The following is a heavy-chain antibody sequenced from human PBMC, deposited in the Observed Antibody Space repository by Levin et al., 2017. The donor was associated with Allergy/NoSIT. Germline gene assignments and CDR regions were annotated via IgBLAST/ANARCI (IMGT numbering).Heavy chain of an antibody. V-gene: IGHV1-46*03. Sequence: GESLKISCKASGYTFSSFYIHWVRQAPGQGLEWMGIIYSGGGGTNYAQQFRGRVTMTRDTSTSTVYMELSSLRSEDTAMYYCGRVDWNAGGFSDSWGQGTLVTVSS. CDR2: IYSGGGGT. D-gene: IGHD1-1*01. J-gene: IGHJ4*02. CDR1: GYTFSSFY. CDR3: GRVDWNAGGFSDS.